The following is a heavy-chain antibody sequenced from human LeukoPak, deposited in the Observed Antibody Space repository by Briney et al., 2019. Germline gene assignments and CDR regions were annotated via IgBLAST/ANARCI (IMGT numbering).Heavy chain of an antibody. D-gene: IGHD2-2*01. J-gene: IGHJ4*02. CDR3: ARDMPAAARSFDY. CDR1: GYTFTRYY. CDR2: INPNSGGT. V-gene: IGHV1-2*02. Sequence: ASEKVSCKTSGYTFTRYYMHWVRQASGQGLEWMGWINPNSGGTHYAQKIQGRVTMTRDTSISTAYMELSRLRSDDTAVYYYARDMPAAARSFDYWGQGTQVTVSS.